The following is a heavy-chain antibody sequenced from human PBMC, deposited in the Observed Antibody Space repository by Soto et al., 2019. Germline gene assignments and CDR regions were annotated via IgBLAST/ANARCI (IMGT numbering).Heavy chain of an antibody. Sequence: SETLSLTCTVSGGSISSSSYYWAWVRQPPGKGLEWIGSIYYSGTTYYNPSLKSRVTISEDTSKNQFSLKLSSVTAADTAVYYCASRRDYSNYYFDYWGQGTLVTVSS. CDR3: ASRRDYSNYYFDY. CDR2: IYYSGTT. V-gene: IGHV4-39*07. CDR1: GGSISSSSYY. D-gene: IGHD4-4*01. J-gene: IGHJ4*02.